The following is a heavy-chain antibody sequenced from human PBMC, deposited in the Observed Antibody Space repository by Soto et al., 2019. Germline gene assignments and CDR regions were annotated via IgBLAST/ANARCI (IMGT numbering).Heavy chain of an antibody. Sequence: QVQLQESGPGLVKPSETLSLTCTVSGGSVSSGSYYWSWIRQPPGKGLEWMGGIIPIFGTANYAQKFQGRVTITADESTSTAYMELSSLRSEDTAVYYCARDSNTRVRGVITITYYYYGMDVWGQGTTVTVSS. J-gene: IGHJ6*02. CDR3: ARDSNTRVRGVITITYYYYGMDV. CDR2: IIPIFGTA. D-gene: IGHD3-10*01. CDR1: GGSVSSGS. V-gene: IGHV1-69*01.